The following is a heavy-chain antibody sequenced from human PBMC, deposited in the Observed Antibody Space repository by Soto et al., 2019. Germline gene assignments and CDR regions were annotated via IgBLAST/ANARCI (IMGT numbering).Heavy chain of an antibody. CDR2: IYPSGNT. CDR3: ARTLRTGVLKFDS. D-gene: IGHD1-1*01. Sequence: PSETLSLTCAVSGYSISLGYYWGWIRQPPGKGLEWIGSIYPSGNTYYNPSLKSRVSISLDTSKNHFSLELNSVTAADTAVYCGARTLRTGVLKFDSWGQGTLVTVSS. CDR1: GYSISLGYY. J-gene: IGHJ4*02. V-gene: IGHV4-38-2*01.